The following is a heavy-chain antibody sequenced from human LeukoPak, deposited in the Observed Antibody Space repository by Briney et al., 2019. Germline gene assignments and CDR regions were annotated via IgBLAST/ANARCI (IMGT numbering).Heavy chain of an antibody. J-gene: IGHJ4*02. Sequence: PGGSLRLSCAASGFSFSSYEMTWVRQGPGKGLEWVSYISGSGSTIYYADSVKGRFTISRDNAKNSLYLQMNSLRAEDTAVYYCATAANRLTSRRLYGYWGQGTLVTVSS. V-gene: IGHV3-48*03. D-gene: IGHD4/OR15-4a*01. CDR2: ISGSGSTI. CDR1: GFSFSSYE. CDR3: ATAANRLTSRRLYGY.